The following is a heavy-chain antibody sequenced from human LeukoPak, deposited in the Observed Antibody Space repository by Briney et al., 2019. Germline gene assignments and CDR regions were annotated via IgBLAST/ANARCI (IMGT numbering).Heavy chain of an antibody. V-gene: IGHV3-23*01. CDR3: APDIVVVPAAPSWFDP. J-gene: IGHJ5*02. CDR2: ISASSVST. CDR1: GFSFRTYA. Sequence: GGSLRLSCAASGFSFRTYAMTWVRQAPGKGLEWVSGISASSVSTHYADSVKGRFTISRDNSENTLYLQMNNLRAEDTAVYYCAPDIVVVPAAPSWFDPWGQGTLVTVSS. D-gene: IGHD2-2*01.